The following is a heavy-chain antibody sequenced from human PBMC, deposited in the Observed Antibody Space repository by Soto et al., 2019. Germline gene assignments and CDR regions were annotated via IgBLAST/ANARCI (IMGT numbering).Heavy chain of an antibody. CDR3: ARDPEMATIISWYFDL. V-gene: IGHV3-21*01. J-gene: IGHJ2*01. D-gene: IGHD5-12*01. Sequence: PGGSLRLSCAASGFTFSSYSMNWVRQAPGKGLEWVSSISSSSSYIYYADSVKGRFTISRDNAKNSLYLQMNSLRAEDTAVYYCARDPEMATIISWYFDLWGRGTLVTVS. CDR1: GFTFSSYS. CDR2: ISSSSSYI.